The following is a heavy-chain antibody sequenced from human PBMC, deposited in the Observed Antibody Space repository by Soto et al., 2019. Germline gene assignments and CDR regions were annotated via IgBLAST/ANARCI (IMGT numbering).Heavy chain of an antibody. CDR2: ISAYNGNT. CDR1: GYTFPSHG. V-gene: IGHV1-18*04. CDR3: ARENPPDV. Sequence: QVPLVQSGAEVKKPGASVKVSCKASGYTFPSHGISGVRQAPGQGLEWMGWISAYNGNTNYPQMLQGRVTMTTDTSTSTADMEVRSLSSDDTAVYYCARENPPDVWGQGTTVTVSS. J-gene: IGHJ6*02.